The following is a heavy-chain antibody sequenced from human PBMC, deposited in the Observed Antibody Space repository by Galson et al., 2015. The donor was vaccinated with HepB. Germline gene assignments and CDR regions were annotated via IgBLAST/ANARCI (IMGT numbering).Heavy chain of an antibody. CDR1: GYTFTSYG. CDR3: ARDGEQWLPRGNWFDS. J-gene: IGHJ5*01. Sequence: SVKVSCKASGYTFTSYGISWVRQAPGQGLEWMGWISAYNGNTNYAQKLQGRVTMTTDTSTSTAYMELRSLRSDDTAVYYCARDGEQWLPRGNWFDSWGQGTLVTVSS. CDR2: ISAYNGNT. V-gene: IGHV1-18*01. D-gene: IGHD6-19*01.